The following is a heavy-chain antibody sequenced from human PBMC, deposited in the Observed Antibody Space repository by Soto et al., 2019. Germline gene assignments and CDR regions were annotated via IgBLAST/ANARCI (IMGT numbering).Heavy chain of an antibody. J-gene: IGHJ2*01. D-gene: IGHD3-16*01. Sequence: QVQLVESGGGVVQPGRSLRLSCAASGFTFSTYGMHWVRQAPGKGLEWVAVISDDGSNKYYADSVKGRFTISRDNSKNTRYLKMNSLRAEDTAVYYCAKETAAGGWFFDLWGRDTLVTVSS. CDR3: AKETAAGGWFFDL. CDR2: ISDDGSNK. CDR1: GFTFSTYG. V-gene: IGHV3-30*18.